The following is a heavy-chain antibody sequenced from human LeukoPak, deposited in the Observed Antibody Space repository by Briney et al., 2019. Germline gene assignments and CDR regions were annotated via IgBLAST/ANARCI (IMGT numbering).Heavy chain of an antibody. V-gene: IGHV4-39*07. CDR1: GDSISSSDYY. D-gene: IGHD3-16*01. CDR3: ARDPYVSVFDY. CDR2: IYYSGST. Sequence: PSETLSLTCTVSGDSISSSDYYWGWIRQPPGKGLEWIGSIYYSGSTYYNPSLKSRVTISVDTSKNQFSLKLSSVTAADTAVYYCARDPYVSVFDYWGQGTLVTVSS. J-gene: IGHJ4*02.